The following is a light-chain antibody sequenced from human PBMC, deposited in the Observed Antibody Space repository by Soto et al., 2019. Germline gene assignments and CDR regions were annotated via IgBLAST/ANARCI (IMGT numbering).Light chain of an antibody. J-gene: IGLJ1*01. CDR1: RTDVDGYDY. Sequence: QSALTQPASVSGSPGQSIAISCPGSRTDVDGYDYVSWYQQHPGQAPQLMIYDVSNRPSGVPDRFSGSKSGNTASLTISGLQAEDEADYYCASYTSSTPFYVFGTGTKLTVL. V-gene: IGLV2-14*03. CDR3: ASYTSSTPFYV. CDR2: DVS.